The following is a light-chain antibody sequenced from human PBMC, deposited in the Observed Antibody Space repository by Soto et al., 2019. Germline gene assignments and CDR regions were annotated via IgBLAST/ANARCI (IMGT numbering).Light chain of an antibody. CDR3: QQYKIWPLG. J-gene: IGKJ4*01. CDR2: GAS. V-gene: IGKV3-15*01. CDR1: QSVNSR. Sequence: EIVMTQSPATLSVSPGDRVTLSCRASQSVNSRLAWYQQNPGQAPRLLIYGASTRATDIPARLSGSGSGTEFTLTISTLYSEVLGFYYCQQYKIWPLGLGGGNKVNIK.